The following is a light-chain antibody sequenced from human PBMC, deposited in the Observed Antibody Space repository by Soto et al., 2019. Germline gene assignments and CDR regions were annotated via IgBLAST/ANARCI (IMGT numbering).Light chain of an antibody. CDR1: AFNVGEGFD. Sequence: QAVVTQPPSVSGATGQRVVVSCNGTAFNVGEGFDVHWYQQLPGTAPKLLIYNNNRRPSGVPERFSGSRSDTSASLAIDGLQAEDEAHYYCQSYDSSLSGVVFGGGTKVTVL. J-gene: IGLJ2*01. V-gene: IGLV1-40*01. CDR2: NNN. CDR3: QSYDSSLSGVV.